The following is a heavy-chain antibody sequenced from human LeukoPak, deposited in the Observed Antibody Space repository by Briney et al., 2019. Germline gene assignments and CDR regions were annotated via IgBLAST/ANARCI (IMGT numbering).Heavy chain of an antibody. Sequence: HGASLKISCKGSGYSFTSYWIAWVRQMPGKGLEWMGIIYPGDSATRYSPSFQGQVTISADKSISTAYLQWSSLKASDTAMYYCARNTSGWMNYWGQGTLVTVSS. D-gene: IGHD6-19*01. J-gene: IGHJ4*02. CDR3: ARNTSGWMNY. CDR2: IYPGDSAT. V-gene: IGHV5-51*01. CDR1: GYSFTSYW.